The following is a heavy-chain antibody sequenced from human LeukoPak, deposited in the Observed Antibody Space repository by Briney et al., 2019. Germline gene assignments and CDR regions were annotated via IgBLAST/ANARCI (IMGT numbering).Heavy chain of an antibody. Sequence: PGGSPRLSCAASGFTFSSYAMHWVRQAPGKGLEWVAVISYDGSNKYYADSVKGRFTISRDNSKNTLYLQMNSLRVEDTAVYYCAKRWSGYLGDYWGQGTLVTVSS. J-gene: IGHJ4*02. V-gene: IGHV3-30*18. CDR1: GFTFSSYA. CDR2: ISYDGSNK. D-gene: IGHD3-3*01. CDR3: AKRWSGYLGDY.